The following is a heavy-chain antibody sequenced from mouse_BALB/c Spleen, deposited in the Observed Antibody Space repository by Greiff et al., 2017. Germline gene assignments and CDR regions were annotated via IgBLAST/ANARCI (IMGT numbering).Heavy chain of an antibody. CDR2: IYPGNGDT. Sequence: QVQLQQPGAELVKPGASVKMSCKASGYTFTSYNMHWVKQTPGQGLEWIGAIYPGNGDTSYNQKFKGKATLTADKSSSTAYMQLSSLTSEDSAVYYCARSGGYAQFAYWGQGTLVTVSA. J-gene: IGHJ3*01. D-gene: IGHD2-2*01. V-gene: IGHV1-12*01. CDR3: ARSGGYAQFAY. CDR1: GYTFTSYN.